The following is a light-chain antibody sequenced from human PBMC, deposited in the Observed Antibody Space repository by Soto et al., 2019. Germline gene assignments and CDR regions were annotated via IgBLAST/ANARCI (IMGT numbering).Light chain of an antibody. V-gene: IGKV3-20*01. J-gene: IGKJ4*01. CDR1: QSVSRNY. Sequence: ENGLTQSPGTLSLSPGERATLSCRASQSVSRNYVAWYQQKPGQAPRLLIYGASTRATGIPDRFSGSGSGTDFTLTISRLEPEDFAVYYCQQYGSSALTFGGGTKVDIK. CDR2: GAS. CDR3: QQYGSSALT.